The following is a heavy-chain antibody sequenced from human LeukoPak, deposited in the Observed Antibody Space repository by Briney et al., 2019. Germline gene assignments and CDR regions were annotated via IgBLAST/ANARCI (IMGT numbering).Heavy chain of an antibody. CDR3: ARHTTMVHFDF. V-gene: IGHV4-59*08. CDR2: IHYSGST. CDR1: GGSIKSYY. D-gene: IGHD4/OR15-4a*01. J-gene: IGHJ4*02. Sequence: SETLSLTCTVSGGSIKSYYWSWIRQPPGKGLEWIGYIHYSGSTNYNPSLESRVTMSVDTSKNQFSLKLSSVTAADTAVYYCARHTTMVHFDFWGQGTLVTVSS.